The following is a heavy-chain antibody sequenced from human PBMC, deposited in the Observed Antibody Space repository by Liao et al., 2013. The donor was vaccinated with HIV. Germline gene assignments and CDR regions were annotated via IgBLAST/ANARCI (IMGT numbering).Heavy chain of an antibody. CDR3: ARGRLGFDP. V-gene: IGHV4-59*01. Sequence: QVQLQESGPGLVKPSQTLSLTCTVSGGSISSYYWSWIRQPPGKGLEWIGYIYYSGSTNYNPSLKSRVTISVDTSKNQFSLKLSSVTAADAAVYYCARGRLGFDPWGQGNPGHRLL. J-gene: IGHJ5*02. CDR2: IYYSGST. CDR1: GGSISSYY.